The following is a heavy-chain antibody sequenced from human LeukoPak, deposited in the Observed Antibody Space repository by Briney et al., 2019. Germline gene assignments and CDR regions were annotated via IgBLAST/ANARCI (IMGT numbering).Heavy chain of an antibody. J-gene: IGHJ4*02. CDR3: ARVPYSAVGATVYYFDY. D-gene: IGHD1-26*01. CDR1: GYSINSGYY. CDR2: IYHSGST. V-gene: IGHV4-38-2*01. Sequence: PSETLSLTCAVSGYSINSGYYWGWIRQSPGKGLEWIGSIYHSGSTYYNPSLKSRVTISVDTSKNQFSLKLSSVTAADTAVYYCARVPYSAVGATVYYFDYWSQGTLVTVSS.